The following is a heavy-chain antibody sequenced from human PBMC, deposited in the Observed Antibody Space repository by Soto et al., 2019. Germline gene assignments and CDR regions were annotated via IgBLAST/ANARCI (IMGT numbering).Heavy chain of an antibody. CDR2: IYNGDNT. D-gene: IGHD1-26*01. V-gene: IGHV3-53*02. CDR1: GFTVSTNH. J-gene: IGHJ4*02. Sequence: EVQLVETGGGLIQPGGSLRLSCAASGFTVSTNHMSWVRQAPGKGLEWVSLIYNGDNTYYADSVKGRFTISRDNSKNTMYLQMNSLRAEDTAVYYFARDWGYSPEDWGQGTLVTVSS. CDR3: ARDWGYSPED.